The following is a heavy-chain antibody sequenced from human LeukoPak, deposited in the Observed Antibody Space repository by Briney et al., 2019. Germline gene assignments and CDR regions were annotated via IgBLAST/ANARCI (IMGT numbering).Heavy chain of an antibody. CDR3: AKGSYGSGSYVDY. V-gene: IGHV3-48*03. CDR2: ISSSGSTI. Sequence: GGSLRLSCAASGFTFSSYEMNWVRQAPGKGLEWVSYISSSGSTIYYADSVKGRLTISRDNAKNSLYLQMNSLRAEDTALYYCAKGSYGSGSYVDYWGQGTLITVSS. D-gene: IGHD3-10*01. J-gene: IGHJ4*02. CDR1: GFTFSSYE.